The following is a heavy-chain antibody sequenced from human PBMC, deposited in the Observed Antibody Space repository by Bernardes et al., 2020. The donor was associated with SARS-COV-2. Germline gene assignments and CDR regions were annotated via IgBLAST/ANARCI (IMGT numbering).Heavy chain of an antibody. J-gene: IGHJ5*02. Sequence: GGSLRLSCAASGFTFSSYSMNWVRQAPGKGLEWVSSISSSSSYIYYADSVKGRFTISRDNAKNSVYLQMNSLRGEDTAVYYCARGGAVTKFVVSETNWFDPWGRGALVTVSS. CDR1: GFTFSSYS. CDR2: ISSSSSYI. V-gene: IGHV3-21*01. D-gene: IGHD3-9*01. CDR3: ARGGAVTKFVVSETNWFDP.